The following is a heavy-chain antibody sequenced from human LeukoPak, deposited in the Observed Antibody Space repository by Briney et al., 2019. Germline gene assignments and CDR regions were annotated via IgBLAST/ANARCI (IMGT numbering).Heavy chain of an antibody. D-gene: IGHD3-22*01. J-gene: IGHJ4*02. CDR3: ARVTTGGYYNC. Sequence: PSETLSLTCSVSGDSISSGNYYWTWIRQPAGKGLEWIGRIYSTGSTNCNPPLKSRVTISVDTSKNQFSLRLSSVTAADTAVYYCARVTTGGYYNCWGQGTLVTVS. V-gene: IGHV4-61*02. CDR1: GDSISSGNYY. CDR2: IYSTGST.